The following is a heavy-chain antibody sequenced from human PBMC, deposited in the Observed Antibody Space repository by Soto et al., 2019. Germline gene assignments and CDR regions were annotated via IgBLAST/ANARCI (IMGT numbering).Heavy chain of an antibody. V-gene: IGHV1-18*01. Sequence: ASVKVSCKASGYTFTSYGISWVRQAPGQGLEWMGWISAYNGNTNYAQKLQGRVTMTRDTSTSTVYMELSSLRSEDTAVYYCARDWGVAGSNWFDPWGQGTLVTVSS. J-gene: IGHJ5*02. CDR1: GYTFTSYG. D-gene: IGHD6-19*01. CDR3: ARDWGVAGSNWFDP. CDR2: ISAYNGNT.